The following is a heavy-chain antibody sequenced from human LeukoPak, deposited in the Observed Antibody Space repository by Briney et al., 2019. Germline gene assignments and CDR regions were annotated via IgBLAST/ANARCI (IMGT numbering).Heavy chain of an antibody. Sequence: GGSLRLSCAASGFTVNSHYMSWVRQAPGKGPEWVSIIYGGGGTYYADSVKGRFTISSDNSKNTLFLQMNTLRAEDTAVYYCARLGSTSDHFDYWGQGTLVTVSS. D-gene: IGHD7-27*01. J-gene: IGHJ4*02. CDR2: IYGGGGT. CDR1: GFTVNSHY. CDR3: ARLGSTSDHFDY. V-gene: IGHV3-53*01.